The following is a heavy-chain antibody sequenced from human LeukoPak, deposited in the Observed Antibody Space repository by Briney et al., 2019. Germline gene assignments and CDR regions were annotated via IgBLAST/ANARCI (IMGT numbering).Heavy chain of an antibody. Sequence: GGSLRLSCAASGFSFRTYGMHWVRQAPGKGLEWVAFIFNDGNNKYYADSVKGRFTISRDTSKNTVYLLLNSLRSEDTAVYYCAREYSSSSGSVSDYWGQGTLVTVSS. CDR2: IFNDGNNK. CDR3: AREYSSSSGSVSDY. D-gene: IGHD6-6*01. J-gene: IGHJ4*02. CDR1: GFSFRTYG. V-gene: IGHV3-30*02.